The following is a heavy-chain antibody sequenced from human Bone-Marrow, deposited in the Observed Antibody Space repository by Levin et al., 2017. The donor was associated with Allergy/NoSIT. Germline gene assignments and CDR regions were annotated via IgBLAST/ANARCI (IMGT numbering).Heavy chain of an antibody. Sequence: GESLKISCAASGFTFNSYDMHWVRHATGKGLEWVSAIGTAGDTYYPGSVKGRFTISRENAKSSLYLQMNSLRAGDTAVYYCVRSDEGGMDVWGQGTTVTVSS. J-gene: IGHJ6*02. V-gene: IGHV3-13*01. CDR1: GFTFNSYD. CDR2: IGTAGDT. CDR3: VRSDEGGMDV.